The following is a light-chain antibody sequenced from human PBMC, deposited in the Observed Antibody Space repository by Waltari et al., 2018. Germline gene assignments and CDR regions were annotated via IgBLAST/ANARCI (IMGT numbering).Light chain of an antibody. CDR2: DDT. J-gene: IGLJ2*01. V-gene: IGLV3-21*02. CDR3: QVWDSGSHHVL. CDR1: AIASKS. Sequence: SYVLTQPPSVSVAPGQTARITCGGSAIASKSVHWNQQKPGQAPVVVVYDDTDRPSGIPGRFSGSNSGNTATLIISRVEAGDEADYYCQVWDSGSHHVLFGGGTKLTVL.